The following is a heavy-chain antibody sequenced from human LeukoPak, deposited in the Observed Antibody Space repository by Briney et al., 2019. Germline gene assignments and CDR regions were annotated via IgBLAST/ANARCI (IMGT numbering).Heavy chain of an antibody. CDR3: ARGAEVQLWSYYFDY. V-gene: IGHV3-30*02. J-gene: IGHJ4*02. D-gene: IGHD5-18*01. Sequence: GGSLRLSCAASGFTFSSYGMHWVRQAPGKGLEWVAFIRYDGSNKYYTDSVKGRFTISRDNSKNTLYLQMNSLRAEDTALYYCARGAEVQLWSYYFDYWGQGTLVTVSS. CDR2: IRYDGSNK. CDR1: GFTFSSYG.